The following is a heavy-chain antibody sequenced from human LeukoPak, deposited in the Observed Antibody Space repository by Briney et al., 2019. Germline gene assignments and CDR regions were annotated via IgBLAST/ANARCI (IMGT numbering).Heavy chain of an antibody. D-gene: IGHD5-18*01. J-gene: IGHJ4*02. CDR2: IRYDGSNK. Sequence: PGGSLRLSCAASGFTFSSYGMHWVRQAPGKGLEWVAFIRYDGSNKYYADSVKGRFTISRDNSKNTLYLQMNSLRAEDTAVYYCAKIRGYNYGRNFDYWGQGTLVTVSS. CDR3: AKIRGYNYGRNFDY. V-gene: IGHV3-30*02. CDR1: GFTFSSYG.